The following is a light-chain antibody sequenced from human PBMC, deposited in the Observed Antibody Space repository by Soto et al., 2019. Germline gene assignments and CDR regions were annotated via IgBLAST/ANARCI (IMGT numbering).Light chain of an antibody. Sequence: DVEMTQSPDSLAVSLGERATINCKCSQSVLYTSNNKNYLAWYQQKPRQSPKLLISWASTRESGVPDRFSGAGSGPDFTLTISSLQAEDVAVYYCQQYYTPPWTFGQGTKVEVK. CDR3: QQYYTPPWT. CDR2: WAS. V-gene: IGKV4-1*01. CDR1: QSVLYTSNNKNY. J-gene: IGKJ1*01.